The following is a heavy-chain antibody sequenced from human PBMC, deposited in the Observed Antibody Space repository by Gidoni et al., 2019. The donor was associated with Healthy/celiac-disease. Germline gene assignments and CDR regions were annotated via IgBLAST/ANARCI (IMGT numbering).Heavy chain of an antibody. CDR1: GFTFSSYA. J-gene: IGHJ4*02. CDR2: ISGSGGST. D-gene: IGHD3-22*01. CDR3: AKEGIHYYDSSGYLGY. Sequence: EVQLLESGGGLVQPGGSLRLSCAASGFTFSSYAMSWVRQAPGQGLEWVSAISGSGGSTYYADSVKGRFTISRDNSKNTLYLQMNSLRAEDTAVYYCAKEGIHYYDSSGYLGYWGQGTLVTVSS. V-gene: IGHV3-23*01.